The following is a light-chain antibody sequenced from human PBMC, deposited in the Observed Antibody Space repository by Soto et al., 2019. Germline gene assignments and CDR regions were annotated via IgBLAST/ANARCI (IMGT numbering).Light chain of an antibody. J-gene: IGKJ1*01. V-gene: IGKV1-39*01. CDR1: QSISNH. Sequence: DIQMTQSPSSLSASVEDRVIITCRARQSISNHLXWYXXNKXKAPKLMIFAASSLPSGVPSSFSGSRSGPDSTLTISSPKPEDFATYYCQQSYSRPPPLGQGTKV. CDR3: QQSYSRPPP. CDR2: AAS.